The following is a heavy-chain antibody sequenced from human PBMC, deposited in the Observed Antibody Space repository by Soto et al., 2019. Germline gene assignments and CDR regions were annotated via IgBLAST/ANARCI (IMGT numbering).Heavy chain of an antibody. Sequence: SLRLSCAASGFTFSNYWMHWVRQAPGKGLVWVSRISGDGRGTTYADSVKGRCTVSRDNAKNTLYLQMNSLRADDTAVYYCARQRISSSSWFDPWGQGTLVTVSS. D-gene: IGHD2-2*01. J-gene: IGHJ5*02. V-gene: IGHV3-74*01. CDR2: ISGDGRGT. CDR1: GFTFSNYW. CDR3: ARQRISSSSWFDP.